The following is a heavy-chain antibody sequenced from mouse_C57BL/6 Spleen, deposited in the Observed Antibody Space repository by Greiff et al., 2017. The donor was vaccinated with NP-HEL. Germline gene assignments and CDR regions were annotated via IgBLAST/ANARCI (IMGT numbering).Heavy chain of an antibody. Sequence: EVKLQESGPGLVKPSQSLSLTCSVTGYSITSGYYWNWIRQFPGNKLEWMGYISYDGSNNYNPSLKNRISITRDTSKNQFFLKLNSVTTEDTATYYCARAPDGYYDYYAMDYWGQGTSVTVSS. CDR3: ARAPDGYYDYYAMDY. V-gene: IGHV3-6*01. D-gene: IGHD2-3*01. CDR1: GYSITSGYY. J-gene: IGHJ4*01. CDR2: ISYDGSN.